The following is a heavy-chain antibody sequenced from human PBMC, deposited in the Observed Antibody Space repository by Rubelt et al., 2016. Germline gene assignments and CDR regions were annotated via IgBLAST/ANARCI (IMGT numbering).Heavy chain of an antibody. J-gene: IGHJ5*02. CDR2: ISAYNGNT. Sequence: QVQLVQSGAEVKKPGASVKVSCKASGYTFTSYGISWVRQAPGQGLEWMGWISAYNGNTNYAQKPQGGVTRPPDTSTGTAYMGLRSLRSDDTAVYYGASMYSSSWYRGWFDPWGQGTLVTVSS. CDR3: ASMYSSSWYRGWFDP. D-gene: IGHD6-13*01. V-gene: IGHV1-18*01. CDR1: GYTFTSYG.